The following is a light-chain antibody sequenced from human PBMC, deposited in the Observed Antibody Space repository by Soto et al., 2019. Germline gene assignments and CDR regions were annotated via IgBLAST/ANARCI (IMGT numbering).Light chain of an antibody. CDR3: CSYSDTNTYV. CDR2: EVT. V-gene: IGLV2-23*02. J-gene: IGLJ1*01. Sequence: QSSLPPPPSVPGSPGQSISIPCTGTPHAVEFYSLVSWFQQQPGKAPKIIIYEVTERPSGVSSRFSGFKSGNTASLTIYGLQAEDEADYYCCSYSDTNTYVFGSGAKVT. CDR1: PHAVEFYSL.